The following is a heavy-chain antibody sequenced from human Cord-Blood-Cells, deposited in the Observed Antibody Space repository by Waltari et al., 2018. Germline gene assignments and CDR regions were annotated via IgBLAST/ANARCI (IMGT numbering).Heavy chain of an antibody. CDR2: ISYDGSNK. Sequence: QVQLVESGGGVVQPGRSLRLSCAASGFTFSSYAMHWVRQAPGKGLEWVAVISYDGSNKYYADSVKGRFTISRDNSKNTLYLQMNSLRAEDTAVYYCARDTAITFGGVIWYFDLWGRGTLVTVSS. CDR1: GFTFSSYA. V-gene: IGHV3-30-3*01. CDR3: ARDTAITFGGVIWYFDL. D-gene: IGHD3-16*01. J-gene: IGHJ2*01.